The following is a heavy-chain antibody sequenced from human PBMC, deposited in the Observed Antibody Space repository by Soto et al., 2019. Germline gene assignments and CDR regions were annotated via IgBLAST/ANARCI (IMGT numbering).Heavy chain of an antibody. V-gene: IGHV1-69*12. J-gene: IGHJ5*02. CDR3: ARDRGPSSGYYPYWFDP. CDR2: IIPIFGTA. CDR1: GGTFSSYA. Sequence: QVQLVQSGAEVKKPGSSVKVSCKASGGTFSSYAITWVRQAPGQGLEWMGGIIPIFGTANYAQKFQARVTITAGEPTSTAYMGPSSLRSEDTAVYYCARDRGPSSGYYPYWFDPWGQGTLVTVSS. D-gene: IGHD3-22*01.